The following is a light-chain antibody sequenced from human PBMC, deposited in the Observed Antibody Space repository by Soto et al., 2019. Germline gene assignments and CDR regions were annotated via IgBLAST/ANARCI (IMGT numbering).Light chain of an antibody. CDR3: LQDSNYPRT. J-gene: IGKJ1*01. Sequence: AIQMTQSPSSLSASVGDRVTITCRASQGIRNELGWYQQRPGKAPKLLIYAASTLESGVLSRFSASGSGTDFTLTISSLRPEDFATYYCLQDSNYPRTFGQGTKVEIK. CDR2: AAS. V-gene: IGKV1-6*01. CDR1: QGIRNE.